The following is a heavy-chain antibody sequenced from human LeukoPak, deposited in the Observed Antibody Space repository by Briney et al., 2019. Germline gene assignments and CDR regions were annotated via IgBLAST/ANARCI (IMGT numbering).Heavy chain of an antibody. Sequence: GGSLRLSCAASGFTFSSYGMHWVRQAPGKGLEWVAVISYDGSNKYYADSVKGRFTISRDNSKNTLYLQMNSLRAEDTAVYYCAKVQDYYGSGVGFGYWGQGTLVTVSP. CDR3: AKVQDYYGSGVGFGY. J-gene: IGHJ4*02. CDR2: ISYDGSNK. CDR1: GFTFSSYG. V-gene: IGHV3-30*18. D-gene: IGHD3-10*01.